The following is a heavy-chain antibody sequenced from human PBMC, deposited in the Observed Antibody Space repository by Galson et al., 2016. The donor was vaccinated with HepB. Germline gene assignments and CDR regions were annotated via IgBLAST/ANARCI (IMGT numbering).Heavy chain of an antibody. V-gene: IGHV3-23*01. Sequence: SLRLSCAASRFTFSSYAMSWVRQAPGKGLEWVSVISASGGSTYYADSVKGRFTISRDNSKNTLYLQMNSLRAEDTAVYYCAKEGRIFGVVPYGMDVWGQGTQVIVSS. J-gene: IGHJ6*02. CDR2: ISASGGST. D-gene: IGHD3-3*02. CDR3: AKEGRIFGVVPYGMDV. CDR1: RFTFSSYA.